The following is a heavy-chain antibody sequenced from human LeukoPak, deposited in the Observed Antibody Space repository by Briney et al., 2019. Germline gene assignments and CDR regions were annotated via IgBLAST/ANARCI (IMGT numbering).Heavy chain of an antibody. CDR2: SYYSGST. V-gene: IGHV4-59*12. D-gene: IGHD3-10*01. CDR1: GGSISSYY. J-gene: IGHJ5*02. Sequence: SETLSLTCTVSGGSISSYYWSWIRQPPGKGLEWIGYSYYSGSTNYNPSLKRRVTISVDTSKNQFSLKLSSVTAADTAVYYCAKSLYGSGSYYNWFDPWGQGTLVTVSS. CDR3: AKSLYGSGSYYNWFDP.